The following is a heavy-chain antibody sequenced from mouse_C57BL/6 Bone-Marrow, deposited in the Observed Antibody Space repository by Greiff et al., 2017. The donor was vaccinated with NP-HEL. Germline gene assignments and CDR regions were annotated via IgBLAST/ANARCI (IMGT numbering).Heavy chain of an antibody. V-gene: IGHV5-17*01. J-gene: IGHJ2*01. Sequence: EVKLVESGGGLVKPGGSLKLSCAASGFTFSDYGLHWVRQAPEKGLEWVAYISSGSSTIYYADTVKGRFTISRDNAKNTLFLQMTSLGSEDTAMYYCASGYDSDYWGQGTTLTVSS. CDR1: GFTFSDYG. CDR3: ASGYDSDY. CDR2: ISSGSSTI. D-gene: IGHD2-4*01.